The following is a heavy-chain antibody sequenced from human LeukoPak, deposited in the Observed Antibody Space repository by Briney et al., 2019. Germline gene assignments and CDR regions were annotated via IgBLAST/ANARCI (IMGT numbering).Heavy chain of an antibody. J-gene: IGHJ4*02. CDR2: INGDGSNT. CDR3: SVMHRYYDGSGYWVQ. Sequence: GGSLRLSCAASGFTFSSHWMHWVRQAPGKGLVWVSRINGDGSNTTYADSVKGRFTISRDNPRNMLYMEMNSLRAEDTAVYYCSVMHRYYDGSGYWVQWGQGTLVTVSS. D-gene: IGHD3-22*01. CDR1: GFTFSSHW. V-gene: IGHV3-74*03.